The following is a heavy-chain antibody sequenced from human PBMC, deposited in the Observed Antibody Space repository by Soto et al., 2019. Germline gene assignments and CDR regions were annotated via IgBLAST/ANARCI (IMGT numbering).Heavy chain of an antibody. CDR3: TTDRGHMSLSIFSW. D-gene: IGHD1-26*01. J-gene: IGHJ4*02. V-gene: IGHV3-15*01. Sequence: MTGVRMDPGKGPEWVGRIKSKTHGGTADYAAPVKGRFSISRDDSKNTVYLQMSSLQTEDTAVYQCTTDRGHMSLSIFSWWVQGTLVTVS. CDR2: IKSKTHGGTA.